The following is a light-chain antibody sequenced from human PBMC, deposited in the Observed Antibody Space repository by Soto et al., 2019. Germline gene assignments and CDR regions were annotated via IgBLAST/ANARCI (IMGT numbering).Light chain of an antibody. Sequence: EIVLTQSPATLSLSPGERATLSCRASQSVSSYLAWYQQKPGQAPRLLIYDASNRATGIPARFSGSGSGTDLNLTSSSLEPEDFAVYYCQQSSNWTLTFGGRTKVEIK. CDR1: QSVSSY. CDR2: DAS. J-gene: IGKJ4*01. V-gene: IGKV3-11*01. CDR3: QQSSNWTLT.